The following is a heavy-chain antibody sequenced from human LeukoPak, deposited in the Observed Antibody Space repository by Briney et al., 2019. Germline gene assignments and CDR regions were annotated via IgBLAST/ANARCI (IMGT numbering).Heavy chain of an antibody. J-gene: IGHJ4*02. CDR3: ARDRMFDY. V-gene: IGHV4-59*01. CDR1: GGSISSYY. CDR2: IYYSGST. Sequence: SETLSLTCTVSGGSISSYYWSWIRQPPGKGLEWIGYIYYSGSTNYNPSLKSRVTISVDTSKDQFSLKLSSVTAADTAVYYCARDRMFDYWGQGTLVTVSS.